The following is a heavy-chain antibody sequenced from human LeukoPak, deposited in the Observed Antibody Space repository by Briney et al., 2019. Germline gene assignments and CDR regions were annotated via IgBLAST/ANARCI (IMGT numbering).Heavy chain of an antibody. Sequence: GTSLRLSCAASGFTFTSYAMHWVRQAPGKGLEGLALISYDESNKDYADPVKGRFVISRDDSKNTLFLQMHSLRVEDPPVYYCARDLGRSGSYYPFDHWGQGTLVTVSS. D-gene: IGHD1-26*01. CDR3: ARDLGRSGSYYPFDH. J-gene: IGHJ4*02. CDR2: ISYDESNK. V-gene: IGHV3-30*09. CDR1: GFTFTSYA.